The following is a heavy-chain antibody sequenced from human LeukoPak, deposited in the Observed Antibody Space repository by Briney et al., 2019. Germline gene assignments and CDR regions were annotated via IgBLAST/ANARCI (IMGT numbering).Heavy chain of an antibody. CDR1: GFIFSSYG. Sequence: GSLRLSCAASGFIFSSYGMHWVRQAPGKGLEWVAFIRYDGSKKYYADSVKGRFTISRDSSKNTLYLQMNSLRAEDAAVYYCAKAPVTSCRGAYCYPFDYWGQGTLVTVSS. J-gene: IGHJ4*02. CDR2: IRYDGSKK. CDR3: AKAPVTSCRGAYCYPFDY. V-gene: IGHV3-30*02. D-gene: IGHD2-21*01.